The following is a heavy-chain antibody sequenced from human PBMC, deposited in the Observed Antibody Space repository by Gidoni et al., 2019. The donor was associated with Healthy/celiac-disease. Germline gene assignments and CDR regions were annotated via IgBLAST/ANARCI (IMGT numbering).Heavy chain of an antibody. CDR1: VFSLSTSGMC. Sequence: HVTLREPVPALVKPTQTLTLTCTFSVFSLSTSGMCVSWIRQPPGKALEWLARIDWDDDKYYSTSLKTRLTISKDTSKNQVVLTMTNMDPVDTATYYCARIWVREVTYYPDYWGQGTLVTVSS. D-gene: IGHD3-10*01. CDR3: ARIWVREVTYYPDY. J-gene: IGHJ4*02. CDR2: IDWDDDK. V-gene: IGHV2-70*15.